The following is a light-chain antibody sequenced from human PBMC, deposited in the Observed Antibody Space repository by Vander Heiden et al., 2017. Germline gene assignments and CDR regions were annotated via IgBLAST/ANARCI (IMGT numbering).Light chain of an antibody. CDR2: DAS. CDR3: QQDDNLPHT. J-gene: IGKJ4*01. CDR1: QDISNY. Sequence: DIQITQSRSSLSASVGDRVTIPCQASQDISNYLNWYQQKPGKAPKLLIYDASNLDTGVPSRFSGSGPGTDFTFTISSLQPEHIATYYCQQDDNLPHTFGGGTKVEIK. V-gene: IGKV1-33*01.